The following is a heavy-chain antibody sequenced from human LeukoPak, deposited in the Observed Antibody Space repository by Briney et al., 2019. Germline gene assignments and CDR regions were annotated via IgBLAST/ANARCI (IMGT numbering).Heavy chain of an antibody. CDR1: GFIFSSYT. CDR2: ISTPSYK. J-gene: IGHJ4*02. V-gene: IGHV3-21*01. D-gene: IGHD1-26*01. Sequence: GGSLRLSCAASGFIFSSYTMNWVRQAPGKGLEWVSSISTPSYKYYSDSLKGRFTISRDDSKNTLYLQMNSLRAEDTAVYYCVRDGGSGFDYWGQGTLVTVSS. CDR3: VRDGGSGFDY.